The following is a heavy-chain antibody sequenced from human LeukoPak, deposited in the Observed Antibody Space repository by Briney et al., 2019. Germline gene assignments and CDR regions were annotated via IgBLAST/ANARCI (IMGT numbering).Heavy chain of an antibody. CDR3: ARDSTFYGMDV. J-gene: IGHJ6*02. CDR1: GGSISSDY. CDR2: IYYSGST. V-gene: IGHV4-59*01. Sequence: PSETLSLTCTVSGGSISSDYWSWIRQPPGKGLEWIGNIYYSGSTNYNPSLKSRVTISVDASKNQFSVKLSSVTAADTAVYYCARDSTFYGMDVWGQGTTVTVSS.